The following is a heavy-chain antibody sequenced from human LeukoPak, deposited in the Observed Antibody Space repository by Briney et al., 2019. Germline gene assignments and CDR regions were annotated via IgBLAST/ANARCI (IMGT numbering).Heavy chain of an antibody. CDR3: ASRGPRSTPFDY. Sequence: GGSLRLSCAASGFTFSTYAMNWVRQAPGKGLEWVAVISDDGRHNYYADSVKGRFTISRDNAKNTLYLQMNSLRAEDTAVYYCASRGPRSTPFDYWGQGTLVTVSS. CDR1: GFTFSTYA. D-gene: IGHD2-2*01. J-gene: IGHJ4*02. V-gene: IGHV3-30*04. CDR2: ISDDGRHN.